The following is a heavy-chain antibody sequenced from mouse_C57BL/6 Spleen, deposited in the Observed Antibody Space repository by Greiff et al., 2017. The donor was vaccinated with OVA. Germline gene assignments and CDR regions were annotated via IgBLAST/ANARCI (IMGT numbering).Heavy chain of an antibody. CDR1: GYTFTDYE. Sequence: VKLQESGAELVRPGASVTLSCKASGYTFTDYEMHWVKQTPVHGLEWIGAIDPETGGTAYNQKFKGKAILTADKSSSTAYMELRSLTSEDSAVYYCTRWDTTVVARYFDVWGTGTTVTVSS. V-gene: IGHV1-15*01. CDR2: IDPETGGT. J-gene: IGHJ1*03. CDR3: TRWDTTVVARYFDV. D-gene: IGHD1-1*01.